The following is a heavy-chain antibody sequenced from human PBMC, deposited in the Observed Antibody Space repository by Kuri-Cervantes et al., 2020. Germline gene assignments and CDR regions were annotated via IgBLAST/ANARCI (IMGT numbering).Heavy chain of an antibody. CDR1: GFIFTTYG. V-gene: IGHV3-30*02. CDR2: VRYDGSHE. J-gene: IGHJ6*03. Sequence: GGSLRLSCVASGFIFTTYGMHWGRQVPGKGLEWVAYVRYDGSHEYYADSVKGRFTISRDNSKNMLYLQMNSLRADDTAVYYCVKGLPPLDMDVWGRGTTVTVSS. D-gene: IGHD2-21*02. CDR3: VKGLPPLDMDV.